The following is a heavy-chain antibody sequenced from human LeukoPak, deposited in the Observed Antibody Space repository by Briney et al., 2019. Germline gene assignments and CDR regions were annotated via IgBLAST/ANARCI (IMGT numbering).Heavy chain of an antibody. Sequence: GRSLRLSCAASGFTFSSYAMHWVRQAPGKGLEFVAYINTRSSTIYYADSVKGRFTISRDNAKNSLYLQMNSLRAEDTAVYYCARDGGHSAEIDFWGQGTLVTVSS. D-gene: IGHD1-14*01. CDR2: INTRSSTI. V-gene: IGHV3-48*04. J-gene: IGHJ4*02. CDR1: GFTFSSYA. CDR3: ARDGGHSAEIDF.